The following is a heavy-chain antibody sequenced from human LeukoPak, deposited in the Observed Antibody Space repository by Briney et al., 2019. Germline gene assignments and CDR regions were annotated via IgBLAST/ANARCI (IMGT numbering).Heavy chain of an antibody. CDR1: GFTFNTYA. J-gene: IGHJ4*02. V-gene: IGHV3-23*01. CDR3: AKTTVGYSSGRYPGWPADC. Sequence: GGSLRLSCEASGFTFNTYAIYWVRQAPGKGLEWVSGICGSGGCTYYADSVKGRFTISRDNSKITVYLQMNSLTADDTAVYYCAKTTVGYSSGRYPGWPADCWGQGTLVTVSS. CDR2: ICGSGGCT. D-gene: IGHD6-19*01.